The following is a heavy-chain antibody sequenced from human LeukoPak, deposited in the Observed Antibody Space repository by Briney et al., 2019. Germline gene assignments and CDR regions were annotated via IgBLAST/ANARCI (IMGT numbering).Heavy chain of an antibody. CDR1: GGSISSGGYY. V-gene: IGHV4-31*03. CDR3: AREGGDSSGPYFDY. J-gene: IGHJ4*03. CDR2: IYYSGST. Sequence: SQTLSLTCTVSGGSISSGGYYGSWIRQHPGKGLEWIGYIYYSGSTYYNPSLKSRVTISVDTSKNQFSLKLNSVTAADTAVYYCAREGGDSSGPYFDYWGQGTTVAVSS. D-gene: IGHD3-22*01.